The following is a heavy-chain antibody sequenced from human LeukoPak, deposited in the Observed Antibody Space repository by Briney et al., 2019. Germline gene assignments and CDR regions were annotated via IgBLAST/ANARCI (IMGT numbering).Heavy chain of an antibody. J-gene: IGHJ4*02. CDR3: ATISSPLDY. D-gene: IGHD2-15*01. CDR2: IKKDGSER. CDR1: GFTLSGYW. V-gene: IGHV3-7*01. Sequence: GGSLRLSCAASGFTLSGYWMSWVRQAPGKGLEWVANIKKDGSERYYVDFVKGRFTISRDNAKNSVYLQMNSLRVEDTAMYCCATISSPLDYWGQGTLVTVSS.